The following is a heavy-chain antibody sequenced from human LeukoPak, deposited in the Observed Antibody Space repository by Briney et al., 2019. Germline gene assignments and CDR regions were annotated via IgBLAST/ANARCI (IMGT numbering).Heavy chain of an antibody. CDR3: ARAVTTGAFDI. V-gene: IGHV1-18*01. Sequence: ASVKVSCKASGYTFNSYGISWVRQAPGQGLEWMGWISAYNGHTNYAQKFQGRVTMTTDTSTSTAYMDLRSLRSDDTAVYYCARAVTTGAFDIWGQGTMVTVSS. CDR2: ISAYNGHT. CDR1: GYTFNSYG. J-gene: IGHJ3*02. D-gene: IGHD4-17*01.